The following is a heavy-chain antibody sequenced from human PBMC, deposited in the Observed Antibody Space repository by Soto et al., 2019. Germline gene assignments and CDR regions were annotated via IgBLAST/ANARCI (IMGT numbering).Heavy chain of an antibody. CDR2: INQDGSTK. V-gene: IGHV3-7*04. D-gene: IGHD2-2*01. J-gene: IGHJ4*02. CDR1: GFTFCSSW. CDR3: ARDPSHGALDY. Sequence: PGGSLRLSCAASGFTFCSSWMTWVRQSPGEALEWVAIINQDGSTKSYVDSVRGRFTISRDNAKNSLYLQMNGLRADDTAVYYCARDPSHGALDYWGQGTLVTVSS.